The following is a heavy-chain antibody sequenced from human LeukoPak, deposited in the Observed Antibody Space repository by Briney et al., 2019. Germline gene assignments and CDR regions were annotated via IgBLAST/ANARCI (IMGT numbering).Heavy chain of an antibody. V-gene: IGHV4-39*01. D-gene: IGHD2-2*01. Sequence: SETLSLTCTVSGGSISSSSYHWGWIRQSTGEVLQWITSMSYSGATYYNPSLQSRVTISVDTSKNQFSLKLYSVTAADTAVYYCARRCRAVLVVPVARGDYFDYLGQGTLVTVSS. CDR2: MSYSGAT. CDR3: ARRCRAVLVVPVARGDYFDY. J-gene: IGHJ4*02. CDR1: GGSISSSSYH.